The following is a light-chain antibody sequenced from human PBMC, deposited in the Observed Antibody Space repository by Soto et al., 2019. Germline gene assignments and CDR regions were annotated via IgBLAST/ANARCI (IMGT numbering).Light chain of an antibody. CDR3: SLYVGSNNWI. CDR2: DVN. CDR1: SSDVGSYNY. Sequence: QAVVTQPPSASGSPGQSVTISCTGTSSDVGSYNYVSWYQQHPGKAPKVMIYDVNKRPSGVPDRFSGSKSGNTASLTVSGLQAEDEADYYCSLYVGSNNWIFGGGTKLTVL. J-gene: IGLJ2*01. V-gene: IGLV2-8*01.